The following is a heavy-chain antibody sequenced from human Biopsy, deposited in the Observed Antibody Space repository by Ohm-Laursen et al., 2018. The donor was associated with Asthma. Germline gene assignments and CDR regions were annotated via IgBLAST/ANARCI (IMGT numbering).Heavy chain of an antibody. CDR2: ISWNSGSI. D-gene: IGHD3-3*01. J-gene: IGHJ6*02. CDR3: ARVDTIFGVVIPIYYYYGMDV. V-gene: IGHV3-9*01. CDR1: SSGGYS. Sequence: SSGGYSWSWIRQPPGKGLEWVSGISWNSGSIGYADSVKGRFTISRDNAKNSLYLQMNSLRAEDTAVYYCARVDTIFGVVIPIYYYYGMDVWGQGTTVTVSS.